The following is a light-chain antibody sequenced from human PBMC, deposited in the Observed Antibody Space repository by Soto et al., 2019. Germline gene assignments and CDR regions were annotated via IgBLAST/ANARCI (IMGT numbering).Light chain of an antibody. CDR1: QSISSY. V-gene: IGKV1-39*01. CDR3: QQSSSTPQT. CDR2: VAS. J-gene: IGKJ4*01. Sequence: DIQMTQSPSSLSASVGDRVTITCRASQSISSYLSWYQQKPGKAPKLLINVASNLQSGVPSRVSGSGSGTDFARAISSLQPEDFATYYCQQSSSTPQTFGGGTRVEIK.